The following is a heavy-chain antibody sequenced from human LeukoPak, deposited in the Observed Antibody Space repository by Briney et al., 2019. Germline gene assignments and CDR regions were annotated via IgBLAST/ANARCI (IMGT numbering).Heavy chain of an antibody. CDR1: GFTFSDYY. V-gene: IGHV3-11*04. Sequence: GSLRLSCAASGFTFSDYYMSWIRQAPGKGLEWVSYISSSGSTIYYADSVKGRFTISRDNSKNTLYLQMDNLRAEDTAVYYCARVTTAIPDAFDIWGQGTMVTVSS. CDR2: ISSSGSTI. CDR3: ARVTTAIPDAFDI. J-gene: IGHJ3*02. D-gene: IGHD2-21*02.